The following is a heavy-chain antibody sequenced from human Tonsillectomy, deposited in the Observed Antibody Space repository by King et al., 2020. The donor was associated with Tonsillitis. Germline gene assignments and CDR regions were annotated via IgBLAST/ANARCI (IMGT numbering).Heavy chain of an antibody. D-gene: IGHD3-10*01. J-gene: IGHJ4*02. V-gene: IGHV3-30*18. CDR3: ANSQQYYYGSGTYYPPNFDY. Sequence: VQLVESGGGVVQPGRSLRLSCAASGFNFSSSVMHWVRQAPGKGLEWVAVISYDGRYEHFADSVKGRFTISRDNSKNTLYLQMNSLRAEDTALYYCANSQQYYYGSGTYYPPNFDYWGQGTLVTVSS. CDR1: GFNFSSSV. CDR2: ISYDGRYE.